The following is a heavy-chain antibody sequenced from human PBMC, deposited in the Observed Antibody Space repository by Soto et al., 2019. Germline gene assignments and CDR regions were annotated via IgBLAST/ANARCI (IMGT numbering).Heavy chain of an antibody. V-gene: IGHV3-15*01. CDR1: GFPFSNAW. CDR3: GSQGSWSGMDL. Sequence: PGGSLRLSCAASGFPFSNAWMTWVRQAPGKGLEWVGRIKSRDDGETTDYAAPVKGRFTISRDDSRNMLYVQMNSLKTEDTAVYYCGSQGSWSGMDLWGQGTTVTVSS. D-gene: IGHD1-1*01. CDR2: IKSRDDGETT. J-gene: IGHJ6*02.